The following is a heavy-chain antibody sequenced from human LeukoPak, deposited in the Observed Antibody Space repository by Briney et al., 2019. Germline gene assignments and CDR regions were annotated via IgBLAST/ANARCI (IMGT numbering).Heavy chain of an antibody. D-gene: IGHD3-16*02. J-gene: IGHJ4*02. V-gene: IGHV3-30-3*01. CDR1: GFTFSSYA. CDR3: ARDRRDYVWGSYPPGDH. Sequence: GRSLRLSCAASGFTFSSYAMHWVRQAPGKGLEWVAVISYDGSNKYYADSVKGRFTISRDNSKNTLYLQMNSLRAEDTAVYYCARDRRDYVWGSYPPGDHWGQGTLVTVSS. CDR2: ISYDGSNK.